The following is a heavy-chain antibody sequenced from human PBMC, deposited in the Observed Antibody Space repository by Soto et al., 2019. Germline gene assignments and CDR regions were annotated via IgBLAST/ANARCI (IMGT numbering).Heavy chain of an antibody. V-gene: IGHV3-30-3*01. CDR3: ASSGPAAAGQPLYYYYGMDV. CDR1: GFTFSSYA. D-gene: IGHD6-13*01. Sequence: QVQLVESGGGVVQPGRSLRLSWAASGFTFSSYAMHWVRQAPGKGLEWVAVISYDGSNKYYADSVKGRFTISRDNSKNTLYLQMNSLRAEDTAVYYCASSGPAAAGQPLYYYYGMDVWGQGTTVTVSS. J-gene: IGHJ6*02. CDR2: ISYDGSNK.